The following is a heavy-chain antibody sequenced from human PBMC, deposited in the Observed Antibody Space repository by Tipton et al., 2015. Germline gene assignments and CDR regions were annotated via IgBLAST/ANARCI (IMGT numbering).Heavy chain of an antibody. CDR2: IYHSGTT. CDR3: ARASIIQGYYHDSSRYYLFNS. CDR1: GYSISSGYY. J-gene: IGHJ1*01. V-gene: IGHV4-38-2*01. Sequence: TLSLTCAVFGYSISSGYYWGWIRQPPGKGLEWIGSIYHSGTTYSNPSLKSRVTISVDTSKNQFSLKLSSVIAADTAVYYCARASIIQGYYHDSSRYYLFNSWGQGTLVTVSS. D-gene: IGHD3-22*01.